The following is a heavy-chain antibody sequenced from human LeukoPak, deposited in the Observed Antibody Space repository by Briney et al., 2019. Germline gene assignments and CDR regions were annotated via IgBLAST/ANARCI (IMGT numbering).Heavy chain of an antibody. J-gene: IGHJ6*02. CDR1: GGSISSGDYY. CDR3: ARGYGDYEDYYGMDV. D-gene: IGHD4-17*01. CDR2: MYYSGST. Sequence: PSETLSLTCTVSGGSISSGDYYWSWIRQPPGKGLEWIAYMYYSGSTYYNPSLKSRVTMSADTSKNQLSLKLSSVTAADTAVYYCARGYGDYEDYYGMDVWGQGTTVTVSS. V-gene: IGHV4-30-4*01.